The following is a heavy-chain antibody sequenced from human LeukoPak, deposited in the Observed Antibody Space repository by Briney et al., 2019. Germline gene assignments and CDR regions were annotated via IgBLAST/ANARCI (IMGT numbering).Heavy chain of an antibody. J-gene: IGHJ4*02. CDR1: GGSFSGYY. V-gene: IGHV4-34*01. CDR3: ARAHSSSSTFDL. D-gene: IGHD6-6*01. CDR2: INHSGST. Sequence: SETLSLTCAVYGGSFSGYYWSWIRQPSGKGLEWIGEINHSGSTNYNPSLKSRVTISVDTSKNQFSLKLSSVTAADTAVYYCARAHSSSSTFDLWGQGTLVTVSS.